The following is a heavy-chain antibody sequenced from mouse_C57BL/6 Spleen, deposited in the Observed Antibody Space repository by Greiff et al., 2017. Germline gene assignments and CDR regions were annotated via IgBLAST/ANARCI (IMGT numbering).Heavy chain of an antibody. CDR1: GYAFSSSW. V-gene: IGHV1-82*01. Sequence: QVQLQQPGPELVKPGASVKISCKASGYAFSSSWMNWVKQRPGKGLEWIGRIYPGDGDTNYNGKFKGKATLTADKSSSTAYMQLSSLTSEDSAVYFCARYYYGSSYGDYWGQGTTLTVSS. CDR2: IYPGDGDT. J-gene: IGHJ2*01. D-gene: IGHD1-1*01. CDR3: ARYYYGSSYGDY.